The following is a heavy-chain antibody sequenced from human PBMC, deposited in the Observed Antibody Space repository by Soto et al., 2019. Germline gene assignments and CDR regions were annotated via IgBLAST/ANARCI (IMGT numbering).Heavy chain of an antibody. CDR1: GGSFSGYY. V-gene: IGHV4-34*01. J-gene: IGHJ6*03. CDR3: ARGRYYYGSGSYSKARYYYYMDV. Sequence: QVQLQQWGAGLLKPSETLSLTCAVYGGSFSGYYWSWIRQPPGKGLEWIGEINHSGSTNYNPYVKSRFYRSVDTSRNQFSLKLSSVIAADTAVYYCARGRYYYGSGSYSKARYYYYMDVWGKGTTVTVSS. D-gene: IGHD3-10*01. CDR2: INHSGST.